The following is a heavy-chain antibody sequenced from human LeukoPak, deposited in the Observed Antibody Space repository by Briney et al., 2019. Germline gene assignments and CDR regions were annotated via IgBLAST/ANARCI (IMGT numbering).Heavy chain of an antibody. Sequence: GGSLRLSCAASGFTFSSYAVSWVRQAPGKGLEWASSISGSGGSTYSADSVKGRFTISRDNSKNTLYLQMNSLRAEDTALYYCAKDRSCTNDICHGDFDYWGQGTLVTVSS. V-gene: IGHV3-23*01. J-gene: IGHJ4*02. CDR3: AKDRSCTNDICHGDFDY. CDR2: ISGSGGST. CDR1: GFTFSSYA. D-gene: IGHD2-8*01.